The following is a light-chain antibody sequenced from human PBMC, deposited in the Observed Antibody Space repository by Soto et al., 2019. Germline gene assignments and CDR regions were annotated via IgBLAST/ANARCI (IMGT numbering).Light chain of an antibody. CDR2: EVS. CDR1: SGDVGHYNY. CDR3: TSYTTSRIWV. Sequence: QSVLTQPASVSGSPGQSITISCTGSSGDVGHYNYVSWYQQHPGKAPKLMIYEVSNRPSGVSNRFSGSKSGNTASLIISGRQAEDEADYYFTSYTTSRIWVFGGGTKLAVL. V-gene: IGLV2-14*01. J-gene: IGLJ3*02.